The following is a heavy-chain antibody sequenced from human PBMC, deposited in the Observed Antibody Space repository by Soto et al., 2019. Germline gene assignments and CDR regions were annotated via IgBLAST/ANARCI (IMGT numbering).Heavy chain of an antibody. V-gene: IGHV1-69*05. CDR3: ARVVLTSSYQINCFDP. D-gene: IGHD3-9*01. CDR1: GGTFSSYA. Sequence: GASVKVSCQASGGTFSSYAISWVRQAPGQGLEWMGWIIPIFGTAIYAQKFQGRVTLTTDTSISTAYMELRSLRSDDTAVYYCARVVLTSSYQINCFDPWGQGTLVTVSS. CDR2: IIPIFGTA. J-gene: IGHJ5*02.